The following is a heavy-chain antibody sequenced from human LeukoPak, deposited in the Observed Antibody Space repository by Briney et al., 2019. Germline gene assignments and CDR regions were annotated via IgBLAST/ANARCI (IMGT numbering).Heavy chain of an antibody. CDR3: AREDCSSTSCYWLDY. D-gene: IGHD2-2*01. CDR2: ISSSSSYI. CDR1: GFTFSSYS. V-gene: IGHV3-21*01. Sequence: GGSLRLSCAASGFTFSSYSMNWVRQAPGKGLEWVSSISSSSSYIYYAESVKGRFTISRDNAKNSLYLQMNSLRAEDTAVYYCAREDCSSTSCYWLDYWGQGTLVTVSS. J-gene: IGHJ4*02.